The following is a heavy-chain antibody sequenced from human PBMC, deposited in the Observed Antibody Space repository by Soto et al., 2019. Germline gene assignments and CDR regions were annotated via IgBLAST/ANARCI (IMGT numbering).Heavy chain of an antibody. CDR3: ARRGSGSYYDY. CDR1: GFPFSSYD. Sequence: EVQLLESGGGLVQPGGSLRLSCAASGFPFSSYDMRWVRQAPGKGLEWVSAISGSGGSTYYADSVKGRFTISRDNSKNTLYLQMNSLRAEDTAVYYCARRGSGSYYDYWGQGTLVTVSS. CDR2: ISGSGGST. J-gene: IGHJ4*02. D-gene: IGHD1-26*01. V-gene: IGHV3-23*01.